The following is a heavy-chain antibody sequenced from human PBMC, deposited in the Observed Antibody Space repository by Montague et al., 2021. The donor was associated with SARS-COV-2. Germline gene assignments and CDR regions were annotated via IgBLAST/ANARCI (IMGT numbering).Heavy chain of an antibody. D-gene: IGHD6-19*01. CDR2: IYHSGST. J-gene: IGHJ3*02. CDR1: GDSIMAYH. Sequence: SETLSLTCGVSGDSIMAYHWSWVRKPPGKGLEWIGTIYHSGSTYFNPSLKSRVTISVDTSKNQFSLNLSSVTAADTAVYYCAKVAGSHDTFDIWGRGTMVTDSS. CDR3: AKVAGSHDTFDI. V-gene: IGHV4-38-2*01.